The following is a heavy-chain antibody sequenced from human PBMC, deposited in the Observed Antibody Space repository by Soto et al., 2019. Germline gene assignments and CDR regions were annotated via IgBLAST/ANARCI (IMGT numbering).Heavy chain of an antibody. D-gene: IGHD3-3*01. CDR3: ARAGFGVVDY. J-gene: IGHJ4*02. V-gene: IGHV1-3*01. Sequence: ASVKVSCKASGYTFTSYAMHWVRQAPGQRLEWMGWINAGNGNTRYSQKFQGRVTITRDTSASTAYMELSSLRSEDTALYYCARAGFGVVDYWGQGTLVPVPS. CDR2: INAGNGNT. CDR1: GYTFTSYA.